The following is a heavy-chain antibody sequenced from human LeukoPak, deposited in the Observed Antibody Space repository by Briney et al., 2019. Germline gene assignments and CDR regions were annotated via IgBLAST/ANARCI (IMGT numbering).Heavy chain of an antibody. CDR3: AGGPGFLIDC. D-gene: IGHD3-3*01. CDR2: IDQDGSGK. CDR1: GFTFSSYW. J-gene: IGHJ4*02. Sequence: PGGSLRLSCVTSGFTFSSYWMSWVRQTPGKGLEWVANIDQDGSGKNYVDSVKGRLTISRDSAKNLLFLQMNSLRPEDTAVYYCAGGPGFLIDCWGQGTLVTVSS. V-gene: IGHV3-7*01.